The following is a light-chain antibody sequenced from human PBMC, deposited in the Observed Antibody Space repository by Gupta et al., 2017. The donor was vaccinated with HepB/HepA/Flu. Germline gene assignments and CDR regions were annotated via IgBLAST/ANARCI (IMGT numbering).Light chain of an antibody. CDR3: QQRSIWPLT. J-gene: IGKJ4*01. Sequence: VFTQSPATLSLFPGERATLSCRASQSVSSSLVWYQQKPGQAPRLLMYDASNRATGIPARFSGSGSGTDFTLTISSLEPEDFTVYYCQQRSIWPLTFGGGTKVEIK. CDR2: DAS. V-gene: IGKV3-11*01. CDR1: QSVSSS.